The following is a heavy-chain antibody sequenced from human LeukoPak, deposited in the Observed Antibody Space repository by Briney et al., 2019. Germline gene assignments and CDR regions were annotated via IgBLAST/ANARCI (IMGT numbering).Heavy chain of an antibody. CDR1: GSTFSNYW. J-gene: IGHJ6*03. V-gene: IGHV3-74*01. CDR3: ARGSYTIFGMDV. Sequence: GGSLRLSCAASGSTFSNYWMHWVRQAPGKGLVWVSRINSDGSSISYADSVKGRFTISRDNAKNTLYLQMNSLRAEDTAVYYCARGSYTIFGMDVWGKGTTVTVSS. D-gene: IGHD3-3*01. CDR2: INSDGSSI.